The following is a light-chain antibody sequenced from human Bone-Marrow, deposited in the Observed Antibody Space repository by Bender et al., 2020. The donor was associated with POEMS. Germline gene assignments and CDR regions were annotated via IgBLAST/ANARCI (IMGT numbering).Light chain of an antibody. CDR2: GYN. V-gene: IGLV1-40*01. Sequence: QSVLTQPPSVSGAPGQRVTISCTGSSSNTGSGYDINWYQHLPGTAPKLLIYGYNNRPSGVSNRFSGSKSGNTASLTISGLQAEDEADYYCCSYSGINTFVLGSGTKVTVL. CDR3: CSYSGINTFV. CDR1: SSNTGSGYD. J-gene: IGLJ1*01.